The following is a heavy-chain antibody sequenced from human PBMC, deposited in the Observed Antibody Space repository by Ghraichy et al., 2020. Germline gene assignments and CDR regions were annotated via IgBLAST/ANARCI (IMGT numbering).Heavy chain of an antibody. J-gene: IGHJ5*02. CDR2: INTNTGNP. Sequence: ASVKVSCKASGYIFSDYAMNWVRQAPGQGLEWMGWINTNTGNPTYARGFTGRFVFSLDTSVSTAYMQISSLKAEDTAVYYCARSPQTITTTNSFDPWGQGTLVTVSS. CDR1: GYIFSDYA. CDR3: ARSPQTITTTNSFDP. D-gene: IGHD4-23*01. V-gene: IGHV7-4-1*02.